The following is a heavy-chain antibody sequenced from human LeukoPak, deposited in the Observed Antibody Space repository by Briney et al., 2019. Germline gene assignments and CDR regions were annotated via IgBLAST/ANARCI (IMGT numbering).Heavy chain of an antibody. D-gene: IGHD2-2*02. CDR3: ARDPGECSSTSCYTGNWFDP. CDR1: GFTFSDYC. Sequence: GGSLRLSCAAAGFTFSDYCMSWIRQAPGKGLEWVSYISSSGSTIYYAGSVKGRFTISRDDAKSSLYLQMNSLRAEDTAVYYCARDPGECSSTSCYTGNWFDPWGQGTLVTVSS. V-gene: IGHV3-11*04. CDR2: ISSSGSTI. J-gene: IGHJ5*02.